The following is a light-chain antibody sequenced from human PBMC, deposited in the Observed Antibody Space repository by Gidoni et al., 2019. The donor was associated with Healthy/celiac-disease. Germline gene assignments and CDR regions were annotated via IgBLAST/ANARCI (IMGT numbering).Light chain of an antibody. CDR1: QSVSSIN. CDR2: GAS. CDR3: QLYGSSPLFT. V-gene: IGKV3-20*01. J-gene: IGKJ3*01. Sequence: EIVLTQSPGTLSLSPGDRTTLSCRASQSVSSINLVWYQQRPSQAPRLLIDGASSRATGIPDRFSGSGSGTDFTLTISRLEPEDFAVYYCQLYGSSPLFTFGPGTKVDIK.